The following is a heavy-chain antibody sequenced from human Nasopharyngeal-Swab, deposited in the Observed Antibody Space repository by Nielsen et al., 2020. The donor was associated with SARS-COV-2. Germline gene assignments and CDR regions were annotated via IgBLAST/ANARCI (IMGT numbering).Heavy chain of an antibody. CDR3: ARGGNGWELLRRYWFDP. CDR2: IYYSGST. CDR1: GGSISSSSYY. D-gene: IGHD1-26*01. Sequence: SETLSLTCTVSGGSISSSSYYWGWIRQPPGKGLEWIGSIYYSGSTYYNPSLKSRVTISVDTSKNQFSLKLNSVTAADTAVYYCARGGNGWELLRRYWFDPWGQGTLVTVSS. J-gene: IGHJ5*02. V-gene: IGHV4-39*01.